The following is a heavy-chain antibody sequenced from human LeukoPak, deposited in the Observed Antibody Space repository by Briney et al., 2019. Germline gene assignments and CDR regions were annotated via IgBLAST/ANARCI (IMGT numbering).Heavy chain of an antibody. J-gene: IGHJ6*02. CDR1: GFTFDDYA. D-gene: IGHD3-3*02. CDR3: SKDIGPPIFGVVITDYYYYCMDV. V-gene: IGHV3-9*01. CDR2: ISWNRGSI. Sequence: PGGSLRLSCAASGFTFDDYAMHWVRQAPGKGLEWVSGISWNRGSIGYAASVKRRFTISRDNAKNSLYLQMNSLRAEDTALYFCSKDIGPPIFGVVITDYYYYCMDVWGQGTTVTVSS.